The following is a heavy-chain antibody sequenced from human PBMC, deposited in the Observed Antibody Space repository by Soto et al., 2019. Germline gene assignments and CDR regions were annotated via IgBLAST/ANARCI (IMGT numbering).Heavy chain of an antibody. J-gene: IGHJ3*01. D-gene: IGHD6-13*01. Sequence: QVQLQQWGAGLLKPSETLSLTCVVSGGTFSHYSWGWIRQTPGKGLERIGEIDYSGTTTYSPSYKIRAGITVDTSKNHVSLYLMYVTAADKAVYYCARLTMYGNSYSGIDVCGQGALFTVSS. V-gene: IGHV4-34*01. CDR1: GGTFSHYS. CDR2: IDYSGTT. CDR3: ARLTMYGNSYSGIDV.